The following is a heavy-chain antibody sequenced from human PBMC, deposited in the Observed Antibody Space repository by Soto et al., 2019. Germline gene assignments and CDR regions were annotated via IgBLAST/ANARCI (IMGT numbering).Heavy chain of an antibody. Sequence: QVQLVQSGAEVKKPGSSVKVSCTASGGTFTDYTITWVRQAPGQGLEWMGRIIPVLDLSNYAQNFQGRVTITADKSTTTSYMELSGLTSEDTAVYYCYKKAGPTAFDLWGRGTLVTVSS. CDR3: YKKAGPTAFDL. CDR2: IIPVLDLS. V-gene: IGHV1-69*02. CDR1: GGTFTDYT. J-gene: IGHJ2*01. D-gene: IGHD1-26*01.